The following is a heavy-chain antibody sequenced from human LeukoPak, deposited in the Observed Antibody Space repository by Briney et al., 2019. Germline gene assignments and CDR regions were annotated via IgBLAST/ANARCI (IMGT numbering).Heavy chain of an antibody. V-gene: IGHV3-23*01. D-gene: IGHD3-9*01. CDR3: ATRLGYYDILTGHYDYYYYGMDV. CDR1: GFTFSSYA. J-gene: IGHJ6*02. CDR2: ISGSGGST. Sequence: GGSLRLSCAASGFTFSSYAMSWVRQAPGKGLEWVSAISGSGGSTYYADSVKGRFTISRDNSENTLYLQMNSLRAEDTAVYYCATRLGYYDILTGHYDYYYYGMDVWGQGTTVTVSS.